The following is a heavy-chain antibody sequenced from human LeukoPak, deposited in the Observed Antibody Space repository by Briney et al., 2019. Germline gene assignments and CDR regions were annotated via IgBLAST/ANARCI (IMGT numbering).Heavy chain of an antibody. CDR3: ARGADGHGASDYSYYYGVDA. Sequence: GGSLRLSCAASGFTFRRYWMSWVRQAPGKGLEWVANIKQEGSEKYYVDSVKGRFIISRDNAKNSLFLQMNSVTAEDTAVYFCARGADGHGASDYSYYYGVDAWGQGTTVTVSS. CDR1: GFTFRRYW. V-gene: IGHV3-7*04. CDR2: IKQEGSEK. D-gene: IGHD4-17*01. J-gene: IGHJ6*02.